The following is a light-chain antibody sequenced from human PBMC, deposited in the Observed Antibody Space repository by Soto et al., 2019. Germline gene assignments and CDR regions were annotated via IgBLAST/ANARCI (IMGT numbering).Light chain of an antibody. Sequence: DIQMTQSPSTLYASVGDRVTITCLASQSISDYLAWYQQKPGKAPKLLIYRASTLESGVPSRFRGSGSGTEFTLTISSLQPEDFATYYCQQYDNFSWTFGQGTKVDIK. CDR3: QQYDNFSWT. J-gene: IGKJ1*01. V-gene: IGKV1-5*03. CDR2: RAS. CDR1: QSISDY.